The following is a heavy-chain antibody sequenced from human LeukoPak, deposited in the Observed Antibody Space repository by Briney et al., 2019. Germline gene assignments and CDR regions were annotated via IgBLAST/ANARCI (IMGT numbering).Heavy chain of an antibody. V-gene: IGHV1-69*01. J-gene: IGHJ4*02. CDR3: AGEDPGAFDY. Sequence: ASVKVSCKASGGTFSSYAISWVRQAPGQGLEWMGGIIPIFGTANYAQKFQGRVTITADESTSTAYMELSSLRSEDTAVSYCAGEDPGAFDYWGQGTLVTVSS. CDR1: GGTFSSYA. CDR2: IIPIFGTA. D-gene: IGHD3-10*01.